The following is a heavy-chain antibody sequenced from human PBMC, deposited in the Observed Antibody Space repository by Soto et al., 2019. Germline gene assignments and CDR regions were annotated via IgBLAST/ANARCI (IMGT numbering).Heavy chain of an antibody. CDR1: GFTFSDYW. Sequence: EVQLVESGGGLVQPGGSLRLSCAASGFTFSDYWLSWVRQSPVKGLEWVANMSPDGRKRYYLDSLKCRFTISRDNAKNSLYLQMNRLSAEDTAVYFCSRDPLAFHIGGHWGQGTLVTVSS. D-gene: IGHD3-3*02. CDR3: SRDPLAFHIGGH. J-gene: IGHJ4*02. CDR2: MSPDGRKR. V-gene: IGHV3-7*01.